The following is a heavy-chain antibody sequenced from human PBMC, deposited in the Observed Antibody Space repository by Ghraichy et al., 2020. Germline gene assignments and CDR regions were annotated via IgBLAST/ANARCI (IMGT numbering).Heavy chain of an antibody. D-gene: IGHD3-9*01. J-gene: IGHJ6*02. Sequence: GGSLRLSCAASGFTLRSYAMSWVRQAPGKGLEWVSVISGSGGSTYYADSVKGRFTISKDSSKNTLYLQMNSLRADDTAVYYCAKDQDDMLAGYRYYYYYGVDVWGQGTTVTVSS. CDR2: ISGSGGST. CDR3: AKDQDDMLAGYRYYYYYGVDV. V-gene: IGHV3-23*01. CDR1: GFTLRSYA.